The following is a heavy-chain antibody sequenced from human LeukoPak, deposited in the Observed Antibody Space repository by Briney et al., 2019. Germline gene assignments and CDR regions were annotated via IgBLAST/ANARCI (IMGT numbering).Heavy chain of an antibody. CDR2: IYTSGST. CDR3: ARQVGITMIVVVIPGGFDY. V-gene: IGHV4-61*02. J-gene: IGHJ4*02. D-gene: IGHD3-22*01. CDR1: GGSISSGSHY. Sequence: SETLSLTCTVSGGSISSGSHYWSWIRQPAGKGLEWIGRIYTSGSTKYNPSLKSRVTISVDTSKNQFSLKLSSVTAADTAVYYCARQVGITMIVVVIPGGFDYWGQGTLVTVSS.